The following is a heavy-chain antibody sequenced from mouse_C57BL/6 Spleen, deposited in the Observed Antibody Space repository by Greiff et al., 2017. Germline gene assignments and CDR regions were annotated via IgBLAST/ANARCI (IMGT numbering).Heavy chain of an antibody. CDR3: AGDYYGSRGGY. J-gene: IGHJ2*01. Sequence: VQLVESGAELARPGASVKLSCKASGYTFTSYGISWVKQRTGQGLEWIGEIYPRSGNTYYNEKFKGKATLTADKSSSTAYMELRSLTSEDSAVYFCAGDYYGSRGGYWGQGTTLTVSS. V-gene: IGHV1-81*01. CDR2: IYPRSGNT. D-gene: IGHD1-1*01. CDR1: GYTFTSYG.